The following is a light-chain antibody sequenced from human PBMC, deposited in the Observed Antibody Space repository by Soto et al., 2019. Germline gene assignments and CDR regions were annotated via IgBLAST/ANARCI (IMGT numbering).Light chain of an antibody. CDR2: KAS. Sequence: DIQMTQSPSTLSASVGDRVTITCRASQSISNWLAWYQQKPGKAPKLLIYKASSLESGVTSRLSGSGSGTEYTLTIISLQTDDYTTYYCQQSDSYPWTFGHGTKVEI. CDR1: QSISNW. V-gene: IGKV1-5*03. CDR3: QQSDSYPWT. J-gene: IGKJ1*01.